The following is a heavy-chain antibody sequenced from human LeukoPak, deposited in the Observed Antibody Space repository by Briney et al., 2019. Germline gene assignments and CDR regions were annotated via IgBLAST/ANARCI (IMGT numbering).Heavy chain of an antibody. D-gene: IGHD3-22*01. CDR1: GYTFTSYD. CDR3: ATSYYDSSGYLDY. Sequence: ASVKVSCKASGYTFTSYDINWVRQATGQGLEWMGWMNPNSGNTGYAQKFQGRVTITRNTSISTAYMELSSLRSEDMAVYYCATSYYDSSGYLDYWGQGTLVTVSS. CDR2: MNPNSGNT. J-gene: IGHJ4*02. V-gene: IGHV1-8*03.